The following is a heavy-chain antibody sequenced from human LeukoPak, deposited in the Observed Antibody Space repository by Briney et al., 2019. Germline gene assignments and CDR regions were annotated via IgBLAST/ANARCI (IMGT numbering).Heavy chain of an antibody. CDR1: GFTFSNAW. Sequence: PGGSLRLSCAASGFTFSNAWMNWVRQAPGKGLEWVGRIYSKADGGTIEYPAPVKGRFTISRDDSKNTLYLQMNSLKTEDTAVYYCTRGSNRYDSSDLDNRGQGTLVTVSS. V-gene: IGHV3-15*01. J-gene: IGHJ4*02. CDR2: IYSKADGGTI. CDR3: TRGSNRYDSSDLDN. D-gene: IGHD3-22*01.